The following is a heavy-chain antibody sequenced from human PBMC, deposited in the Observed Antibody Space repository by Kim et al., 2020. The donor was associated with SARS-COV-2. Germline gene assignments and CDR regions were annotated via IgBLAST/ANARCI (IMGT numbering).Heavy chain of an antibody. CDR3: ARHPPGIQLWYNAFDI. V-gene: IGHV5-10-1*01. J-gene: IGHJ3*02. Sequence: SFQGHVTISADKSISTAYLQWSSLKASDTAMYYCARHPPGIQLWYNAFDIWGQGTMVTVSS. D-gene: IGHD5-18*01.